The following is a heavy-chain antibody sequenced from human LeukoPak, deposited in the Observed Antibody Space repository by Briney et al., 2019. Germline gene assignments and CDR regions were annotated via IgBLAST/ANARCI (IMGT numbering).Heavy chain of an antibody. J-gene: IGHJ5*02. V-gene: IGHV1-2*02. CDR1: GYTFTGYY. CDR2: INPNSGGT. Sequence: ASVKVSCKASGYTFTGYYMHWVRQAPGQGLEWMGWINPNSGGTNYAQKFQGRVTMTRDTSISTAYMELSGLRSDDTAVYYCAREHYYGSGSYRGNWFDPWGQGTLVTVSS. D-gene: IGHD3-10*01. CDR3: AREHYYGSGSYRGNWFDP.